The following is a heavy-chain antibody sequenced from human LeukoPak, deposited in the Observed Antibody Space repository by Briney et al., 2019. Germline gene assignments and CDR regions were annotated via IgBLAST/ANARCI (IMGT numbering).Heavy chain of an antibody. CDR3: ANRDPSSTWYQF. CDR2: ISYDGSNK. CDR1: GFTFSSYG. J-gene: IGHJ4*02. D-gene: IGHD6-13*01. V-gene: IGHV3-30*18. Sequence: GGSLRLSCAASGFTFSSYGMHWVRQAPGKGLEWVAVISYDGSNKYYADSVKGRFTISRDNSKNTLFLQMNSLRAEDTAVYYCANRDPSSTWYQFWGQGTLVTVSS.